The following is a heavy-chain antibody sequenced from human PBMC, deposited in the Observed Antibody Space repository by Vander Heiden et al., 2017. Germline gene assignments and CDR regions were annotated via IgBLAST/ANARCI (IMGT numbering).Heavy chain of an antibody. D-gene: IGHD3-10*01. CDR2: IYDSGST. J-gene: IGHJ4*02. CDR1: GGSISSSSYY. CDR3: ARQRLRITMVRGKKYFDY. Sequence: QLQLQESGPGLVKPSETLSLTCTVSGGSISSSSYYWGWIRQPPGKGLEWIGSIYDSGSTYYNPSLKSRVTISVDTSKNQFSLKLSSVTAADTAVYYCARQRLRITMVRGKKYFDYWGQGTLVTVSS. V-gene: IGHV4-39*01.